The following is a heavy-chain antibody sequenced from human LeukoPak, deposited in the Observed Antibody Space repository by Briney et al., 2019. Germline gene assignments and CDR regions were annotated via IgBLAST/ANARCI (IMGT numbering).Heavy chain of an antibody. J-gene: IGHJ6*03. D-gene: IGHD3-16*01. V-gene: IGHV3-23*01. CDR3: AKAPRFGDHAAEYFYYYMDV. Sequence: GGSLRLSCAASGFTFSSNGMSWVRQAPGKGLEWVSAISGSGGSTNYADSVKGRFTISRDNSKNTLYLQMNSLRVDDTAVYYCAKAPRFGDHAAEYFYYYMDVWGKGTTVTVSS. CDR2: ISGSGGST. CDR1: GFTFSSNG.